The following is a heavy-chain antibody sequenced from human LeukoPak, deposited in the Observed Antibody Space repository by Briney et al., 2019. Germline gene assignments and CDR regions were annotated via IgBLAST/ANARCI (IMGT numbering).Heavy chain of an antibody. CDR2: ISYDGSNK. CDR1: GFTFSSYA. CDR3: ARVMDRYYYDSSAFDI. V-gene: IGHV3-30-3*01. D-gene: IGHD3-22*01. J-gene: IGHJ3*02. Sequence: HPGGSLRRSCAASGFTFSSYAMHWVRQAPGKGLEWVAVISYDGSNKYYADSVKGRFTISRDNSKNTLYLQMNSLRAEDTAVYYCARVMDRYYYDSSAFDIWGQGTMVTVSS.